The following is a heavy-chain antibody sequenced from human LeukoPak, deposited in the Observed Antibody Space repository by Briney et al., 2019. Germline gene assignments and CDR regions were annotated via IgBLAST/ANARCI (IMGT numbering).Heavy chain of an antibody. D-gene: IGHD3-22*01. CDR3: ASRYYYDSSRLYGY. J-gene: IGHJ4*02. V-gene: IGHV4-38-2*02. CDR1: GYSISRGYY. CDR2: IYHSGST. Sequence: SETLSLTCTVSGYSISRGYYWGWIRPPPGKGLEWIGNIYHSGSTYYNPSLKSRVTISVDTSKNQFSLKLSSVTAADTAVYYCASRYYYDSSRLYGYWGQGTLVTVSS.